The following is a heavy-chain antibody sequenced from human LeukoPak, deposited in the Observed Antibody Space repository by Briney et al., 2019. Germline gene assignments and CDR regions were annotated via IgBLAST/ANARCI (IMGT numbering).Heavy chain of an antibody. V-gene: IGHV3-23*01. J-gene: IGHJ5*02. CDR2: ISGSGGST. CDR3: AKDLRDIVVVPAAIDP. CDR1: GFTFSSYA. D-gene: IGHD2-2*01. Sequence: GGSLRLSCAASGFTFSSYAMSWVRQAPGKGLEWVSAISGSGGSTYYADSVKGRFTISRDNSKNPLYLQMNSLRAEDTAVYYCAKDLRDIVVVPAAIDPWGQGTLVTVSS.